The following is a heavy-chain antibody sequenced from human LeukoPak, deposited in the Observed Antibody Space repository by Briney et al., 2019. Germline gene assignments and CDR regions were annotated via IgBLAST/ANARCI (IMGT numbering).Heavy chain of an antibody. V-gene: IGHV1-2*02. D-gene: IGHD6-6*01. Sequence: ASVKVSCKASGYTFTGYYMHWVRQAPGQGLEWMGWIDPNSGGTNYAQKFQGRVTMTRDTSISTAYMELSRLRSDDTAVYYCATAEYSSSSPDYWGQGTLVTVSS. CDR1: GYTFTGYY. J-gene: IGHJ4*02. CDR3: ATAEYSSSSPDY. CDR2: IDPNSGGT.